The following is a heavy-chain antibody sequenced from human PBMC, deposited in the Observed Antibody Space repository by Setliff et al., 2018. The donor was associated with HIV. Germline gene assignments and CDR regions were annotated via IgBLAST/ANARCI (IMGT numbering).Heavy chain of an antibody. J-gene: IGHJ4*02. Sequence: GGSLRLSCAASGFTFSSYVMHWVRQAPGKGLEWVAVISYDGSNKYYADSVKGRFTISRDNAKNSLYLQMTSLRAEDTAVYNCARTGWGHDYWGQGTLVTVSS. CDR2: ISYDGSNK. D-gene: IGHD3-16*01. CDR1: GFTFSSYV. CDR3: ARTGWGHDY. V-gene: IGHV3-30*04.